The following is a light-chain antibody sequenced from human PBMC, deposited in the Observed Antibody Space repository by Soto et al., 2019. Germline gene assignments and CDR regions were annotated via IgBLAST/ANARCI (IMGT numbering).Light chain of an antibody. V-gene: IGLV2-14*01. CDR2: EVS. CDR3: TSYTSSSTLV. Sequence: QSVLTQPASVSGSPGQSITISCTGTSSDVGGYNYVSWYQHHPGKAPKLMIYEVSNRPSGVSNRFSGSKSGNTASLTISGLRAEDEAEYYCTSYTSSSTLVFGGGTNVTVL. J-gene: IGLJ3*02. CDR1: SSDVGGYNY.